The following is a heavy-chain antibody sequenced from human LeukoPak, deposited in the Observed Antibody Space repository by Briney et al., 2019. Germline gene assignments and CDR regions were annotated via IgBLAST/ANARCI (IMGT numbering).Heavy chain of an antibody. Sequence: SETLSLTCAVYGGSFSGYYWSWIRQPPGKGLEWIGEMNHSGSTNYNPSLKSRVTISVDTSKNQFSLKLSSVTAADTAVYYCAREGVHSSSWYSDYWGQGTLVTVSS. D-gene: IGHD6-13*01. CDR2: MNHSGST. CDR1: GGSFSGYY. J-gene: IGHJ4*02. V-gene: IGHV4-34*01. CDR3: AREGVHSSSWYSDY.